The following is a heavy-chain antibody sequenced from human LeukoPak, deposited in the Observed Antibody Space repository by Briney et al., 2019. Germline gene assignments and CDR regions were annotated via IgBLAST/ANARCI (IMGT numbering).Heavy chain of an antibody. CDR1: GGTFSSYA. D-gene: IGHD5-24*01. V-gene: IGHV1-69*04. CDR3: AGVDGGDGYNYAYYYGMDV. J-gene: IGHJ6*02. CDR2: IIPILGIA. Sequence: SVKVSCKASGGTFSSYAISWVRQAPGQGLEWMGRIIPILGIANYAQKFQGRVTITADKSTSTAYMELSSLRSEDTAVYYCAGVDGGDGYNYAYYYGMDVWGQGTTVTVSS.